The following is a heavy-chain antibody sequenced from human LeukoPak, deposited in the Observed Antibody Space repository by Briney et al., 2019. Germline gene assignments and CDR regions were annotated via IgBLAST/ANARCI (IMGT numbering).Heavy chain of an antibody. Sequence: SVKVSCKATGGTFSSYAISCVRQAPGQGLEWMGGIIPIFATANFTQKFQGRVTITADESTSTAYMELSSLRSEDTAVYYCASPNSGYSYGDDAFDIWGQGTMVTVSS. CDR1: GGTFSSYA. CDR3: ASPNSGYSYGDDAFDI. J-gene: IGHJ3*02. D-gene: IGHD5-18*01. CDR2: IIPIFATA. V-gene: IGHV1-69*01.